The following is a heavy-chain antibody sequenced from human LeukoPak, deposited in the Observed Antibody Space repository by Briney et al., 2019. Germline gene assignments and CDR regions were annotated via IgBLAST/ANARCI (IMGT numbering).Heavy chain of an antibody. CDR2: IYHSGST. Sequence: SETLSLTCTVSGYSISSGYYWGWIRQPPGKGLEWIGSIYHSGSTYYNPSLKSRVTISVDTSKNQFSLKLSSVTAADTAVYYCVRDHLSLSYSYGYSYYYYYYMDVWGKGTTVTVSS. D-gene: IGHD5-18*01. CDR1: GYSISSGYY. V-gene: IGHV4-38-2*02. J-gene: IGHJ6*03. CDR3: VRDHLSLSYSYGYSYYYYYYMDV.